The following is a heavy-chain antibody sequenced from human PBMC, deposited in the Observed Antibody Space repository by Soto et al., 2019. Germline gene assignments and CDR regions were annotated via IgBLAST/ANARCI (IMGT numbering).Heavy chain of an antibody. CDR1: GGTFSSYA. Sequence: QVQLVQSGAEVKKPGSSVKVSCKASGGTFSSYAISWVRQAPGQGLEWMGGIIPICGTANYAQKFQGRVQITADQSTSTAYMELSSLRSEDTAVYYCPTTVAGHLGWFDPWGPGTLVTVSS. CDR3: PTTVAGHLGWFDP. V-gene: IGHV1-69*12. CDR2: IIPICGTA. D-gene: IGHD6-19*01. J-gene: IGHJ5*02.